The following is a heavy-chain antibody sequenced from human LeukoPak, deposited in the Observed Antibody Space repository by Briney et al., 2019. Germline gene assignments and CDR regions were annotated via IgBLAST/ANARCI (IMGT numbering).Heavy chain of an antibody. CDR1: GYTFTSYG. CDR3: ARGGPAARLVTFGGVTEY. Sequence: ASVKVSCKASGYTFTSYGISWVRQAPGQGLEWMGWINTYNGNTNYAQNLQGRVTMTPDTSTSTAYMELRSLRSDDTAVYYCARGGPAARLVTFGGVTEYWGQGTLVTVSS. V-gene: IGHV1-18*01. D-gene: IGHD3-16*01. J-gene: IGHJ4*02. CDR2: INTYNGNT.